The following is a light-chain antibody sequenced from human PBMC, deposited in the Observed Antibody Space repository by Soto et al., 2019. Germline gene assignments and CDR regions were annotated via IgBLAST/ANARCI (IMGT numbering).Light chain of an antibody. V-gene: IGKV3-20*01. CDR3: QQYGSAPRS. CDR1: HSVTSDY. J-gene: IGKJ1*01. Sequence: EIVLTQSPGTLSLSPGERATLSCRVSHSVTSDYLAWFQHKPGQPPRLVIYHASTKATGTPARFSGRGSGTDFTLTISSLEPEDFAMYYCQQYGSAPRSFGQGTKVEI. CDR2: HAS.